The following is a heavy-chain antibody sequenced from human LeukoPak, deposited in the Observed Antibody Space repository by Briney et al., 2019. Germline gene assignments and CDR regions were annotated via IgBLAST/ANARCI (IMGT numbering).Heavy chain of an antibody. D-gene: IGHD3-9*01. J-gene: IGHJ4*02. Sequence: GGSLRLSCAASGFTFGDYYMGWIRQAPGKGLEWVSSISSSSSYIYYADSVKGRFTISRDNAKNSLYLQMNSLRAEDTAVYYCARDPMTGTFDYWGQGTLVTVSS. CDR1: GFTFGDYY. CDR3: ARDPMTGTFDY. CDR2: ISSSSSYI. V-gene: IGHV3-11*06.